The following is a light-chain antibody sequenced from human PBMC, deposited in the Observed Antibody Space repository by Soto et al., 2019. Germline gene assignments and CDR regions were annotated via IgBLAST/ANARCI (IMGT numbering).Light chain of an antibody. Sequence: QTVVTQETSFSVSPGETVTLTCGLNSGSVSTNHYPSWYQQTPGQAPRTLFYNTNTRSSGVPDRFSASIVGNKAVLTIMGAETDDECDYYCVLFLGGGLVLFGGGTKLTVL. J-gene: IGLJ3*02. CDR2: NTN. V-gene: IGLV8-61*01. CDR1: SGSVSTNHY. CDR3: VLFLGGGLVL.